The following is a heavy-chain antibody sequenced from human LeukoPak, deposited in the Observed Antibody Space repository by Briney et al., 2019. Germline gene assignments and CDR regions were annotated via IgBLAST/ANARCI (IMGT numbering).Heavy chain of an antibody. Sequence: ASVKVSCKASGYTFASYYMHWVRQAPGQRLEWMGWINAGNGNTKYSQKFQGRVTMTRDTSISTAYMELSRLRSDDTAVYYCASIPEMATISGDDAFDIWGQGTMVTVSS. CDR2: INAGNGNT. J-gene: IGHJ3*02. CDR3: ASIPEMATISGDDAFDI. D-gene: IGHD5-24*01. CDR1: GYTFASYY. V-gene: IGHV1-2*02.